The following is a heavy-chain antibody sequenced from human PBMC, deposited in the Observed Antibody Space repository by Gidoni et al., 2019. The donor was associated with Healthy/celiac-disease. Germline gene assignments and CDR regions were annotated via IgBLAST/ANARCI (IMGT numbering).Heavy chain of an antibody. CDR3: ARDVIRRLVIRLWYFDL. CDR1: GFTFSSYW. J-gene: IGHJ2*01. V-gene: IGHV3-7*04. Sequence: EVQLVESGGGLVQPGGSLRLSCAASGFTFSSYWMSWVRQAPGKGREWVANIKQDGSEKYYVDSVKGRFTISRDNAKNSLYLQMNSLRAEDTAVYYCARDVIRRLVIRLWYFDLWGRGTLVTVSS. D-gene: IGHD3-9*01. CDR2: IKQDGSEK.